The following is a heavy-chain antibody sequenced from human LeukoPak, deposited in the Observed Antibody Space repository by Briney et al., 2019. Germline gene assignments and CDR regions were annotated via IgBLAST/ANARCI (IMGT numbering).Heavy chain of an antibody. CDR2: ITGSGGST. D-gene: IGHD3-10*02. Sequence: PGGSLRLSCGASGFNFSKYGLSWVRQAPRKGLEWVSAITGSGGSTFYADSVKGRFTISRDNSKNSLYLQMNSLRAEDTAVYYCAELGITMIGGVWGKGTTVTISS. J-gene: IGHJ6*04. V-gene: IGHV3-23*01. CDR1: GFNFSKYG. CDR3: AELGITMIGGV.